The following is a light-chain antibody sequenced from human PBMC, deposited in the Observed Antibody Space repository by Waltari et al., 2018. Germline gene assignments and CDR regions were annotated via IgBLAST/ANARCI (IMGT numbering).Light chain of an antibody. V-gene: IGKV3-20*01. Sequence: EIVLTQSPGTLSLSPGERATLSCRTSQTVRTTYLAWYQQKPGQAPTLLIYGASSRAHGIPDRFSGSGSGTDFSLTISSLEPEDFAVYYCQQYDISPLTFGGGTKVEIK. J-gene: IGKJ4*01. CDR3: QQYDISPLT. CDR1: QTVRTTY. CDR2: GAS.